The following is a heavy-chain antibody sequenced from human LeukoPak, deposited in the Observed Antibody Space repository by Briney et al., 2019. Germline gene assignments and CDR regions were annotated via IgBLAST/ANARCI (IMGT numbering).Heavy chain of an antibody. Sequence: GGSLRLSCAASGLTSSSYGMHWVRQAPGKGLEWAAVIWYDGSNKNYADSVKGRFTISRDNSKNTLYLQMNSLRVEDTAVYYCAKDPHQRIAVAGYFDYWGQGTLVTVSS. CDR1: GLTSSSYG. J-gene: IGHJ4*02. V-gene: IGHV3-33*06. CDR2: IWYDGSNK. CDR3: AKDPHQRIAVAGYFDY. D-gene: IGHD6-19*01.